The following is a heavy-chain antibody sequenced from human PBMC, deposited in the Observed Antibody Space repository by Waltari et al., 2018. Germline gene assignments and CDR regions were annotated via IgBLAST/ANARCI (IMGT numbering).Heavy chain of an antibody. CDR1: GYTFTSYG. CDR3: ARDALFYCSSTSCASFDY. CDR2: ISAYNGNT. Sequence: QVQLVQSGAEVKKPGASVKVSCKASGYTFTSYGISWVRQAPGQGLEWMGWISAYNGNTNYAQKLQGRVTMTTDTSTSTAYMELRSLRSDDTAVYYCARDALFYCSSTSCASFDYWGQGTLVTVSS. J-gene: IGHJ4*02. V-gene: IGHV1-18*01. D-gene: IGHD2-2*01.